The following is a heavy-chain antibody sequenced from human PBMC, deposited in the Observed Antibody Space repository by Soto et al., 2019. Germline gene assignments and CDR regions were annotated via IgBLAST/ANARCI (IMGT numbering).Heavy chain of an antibody. CDR3: ARDHIYSTRPTKHFYYYYYDMDV. D-gene: IGHD6-13*01. Sequence: GASVKVSFKASGYTFTGYYMHWVRQAPGQGLEWMGWINPNSGGTNYAQKFQGWVTMTRDTSISTAYMELSRLRSDDTAVYYCARDHIYSTRPTKHFYYYYYDMDVWGQGTTGTGS. CDR1: GYTFTGYY. V-gene: IGHV1-2*04. J-gene: IGHJ6*02. CDR2: INPNSGGT.